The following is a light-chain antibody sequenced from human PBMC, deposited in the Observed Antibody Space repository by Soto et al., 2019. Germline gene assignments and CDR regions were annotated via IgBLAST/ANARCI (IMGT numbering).Light chain of an antibody. CDR1: QSVGNNY. CDR3: QQYAYSPRT. Sequence: EVVLTQSPGTLSLSSGERATLPCRASQSVGNNYLAWYQQKPGQAPRLLIYDASTRATGIPDRFSGSGSGTDFTLSISRLEPEDFAVYYCQQYAYSPRTFGRGTKVDIK. J-gene: IGKJ2*01. CDR2: DAS. V-gene: IGKV3-20*01.